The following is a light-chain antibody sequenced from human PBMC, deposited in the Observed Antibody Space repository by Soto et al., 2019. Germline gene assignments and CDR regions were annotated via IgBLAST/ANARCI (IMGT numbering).Light chain of an antibody. CDR1: RNIGSW. J-gene: IGKJ1*01. V-gene: IGKV1-5*03. CDR2: RAS. Sequence: DIQMTQSPSTLSASVGDRVTITCRASRNIGSWLAWYQQKAGKAPNLLIYRASILETGVPSRFTGSASGTEFTLSISSLQPEDVATYYCQRYDIAPWTFGQGTKVEIK. CDR3: QRYDIAPWT.